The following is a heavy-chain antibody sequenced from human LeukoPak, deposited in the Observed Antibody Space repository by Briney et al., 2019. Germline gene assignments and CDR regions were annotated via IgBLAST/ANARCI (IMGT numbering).Heavy chain of an antibody. J-gene: IGHJ4*02. CDR2: MYTGGIT. D-gene: IGHD3-16*01. CDR3: AKDEVTSGGGLAS. CDR1: GFTVSGTH. V-gene: IGHV3-53*01. Sequence: GGSLRLSCAASGFTVSGTHMSWVRQPPGKGLEWVSAMYTGGITYYADSVQGRFTISRDTPKNTLYLHMNIVRVEDTAVYYCAKDEVTSGGGLASWGQGTLVTVSS.